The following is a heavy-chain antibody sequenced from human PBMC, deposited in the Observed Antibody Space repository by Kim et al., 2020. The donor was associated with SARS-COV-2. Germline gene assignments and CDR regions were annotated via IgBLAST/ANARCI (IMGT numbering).Heavy chain of an antibody. J-gene: IGHJ6*02. D-gene: IGHD3-10*01. CDR3: AMTFGELYYYYGMDV. V-gene: IGHV3-72*01. Sequence: GGSLRLSCAASGFTFSDHYMDWVRQAPGKGLEWVGRTRNKANSYTTEYAASVKGRFTISRDDSKNSLYLQMNSLKTEDTAVYYCAMTFGELYYYYGMDVWGQGTTVTVSS. CDR2: TRNKANSYTT. CDR1: GFTFSDHY.